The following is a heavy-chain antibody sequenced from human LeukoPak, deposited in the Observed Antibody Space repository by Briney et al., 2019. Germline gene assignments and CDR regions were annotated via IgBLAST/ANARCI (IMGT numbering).Heavy chain of an antibody. CDR2: IYGSTSA. D-gene: IGHD4-17*01. V-gene: IGHV3-66*01. CDR3: ARLNFGVDY. J-gene: IGHJ4*02. CDR1: GFTVSSNY. Sequence: GGSLRLSCAAPGFTVSSNYINWVRQAPGKGLEWVSLIYGSTSADYADSVKGRFTISRDTSMNTVYLQMNSLRAEDTAVYYCARLNFGVDYSGQGTLVTVSP.